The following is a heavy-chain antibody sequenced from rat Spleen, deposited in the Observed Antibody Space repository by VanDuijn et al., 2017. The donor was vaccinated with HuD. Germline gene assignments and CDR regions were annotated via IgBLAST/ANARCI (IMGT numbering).Heavy chain of an antibody. D-gene: IGHD1-10*01. CDR2: ISFDGSRT. CDR1: GFTFSNYD. CDR3: ATENYWFAY. Sequence: EVQLVESGGGLVQPGRSMKLSCAVSGFTFSNYDMAWVRQAPPKGLEWVASISFDGSRTYFRASVKGRFTSSRDNAQNTLYLQMDSLRSEDTATYYCATENYWFAYWGQGTLVTVSS. V-gene: IGHV5-20*01. J-gene: IGHJ3*01.